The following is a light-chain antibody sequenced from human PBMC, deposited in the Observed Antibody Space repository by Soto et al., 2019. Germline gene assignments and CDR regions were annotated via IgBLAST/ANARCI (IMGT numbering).Light chain of an antibody. CDR3: QQRSNWPLT. V-gene: IGKV3-11*01. Sequence: EIVLTQSPATLSLSPGERATLSFRASQSVSSYLAWYQQKPGQAPRLLIYDASNRATGVTARFSGSGSGTDFTITISSLEPEDFAVYYCQQRSNWPLTFGGGTKVEIK. CDR2: DAS. J-gene: IGKJ4*01. CDR1: QSVSSY.